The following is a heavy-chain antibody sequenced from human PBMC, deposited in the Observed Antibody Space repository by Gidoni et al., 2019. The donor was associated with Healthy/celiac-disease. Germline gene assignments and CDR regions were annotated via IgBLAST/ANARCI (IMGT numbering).Heavy chain of an antibody. V-gene: IGHV3-30*03. CDR2: ISYDGNNK. CDR1: GFTFSTYG. D-gene: IGHD1-1*01. CDR3: TTARGGFNY. Sequence: QVQLVESGGGVVQPGRSLSLSCAASGFTFSTYGIHRVRQAPGKGLDWVAVISYDGNNKYYADSVKGRFTISRDNSKNTLYLQMNSLRAEDTALYYCTTARGGFNYWGQGTLVTVSS. J-gene: IGHJ4*02.